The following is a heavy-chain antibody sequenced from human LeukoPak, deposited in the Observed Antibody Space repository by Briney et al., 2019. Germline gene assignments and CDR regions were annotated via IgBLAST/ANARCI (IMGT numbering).Heavy chain of an antibody. Sequence: AASVKVSCKASGYTFISYYMHWVRQAPGQGLEWMGIINPSGGSTSYAQKFQGRVTMTRDTSTSTVYMELSSLRSEDTAVYYCAREYCGGDCREFLLGYFDLWGRGTLVTVSS. CDR1: GYTFISYY. J-gene: IGHJ2*01. CDR2: INPSGGST. CDR3: AREYCGGDCREFLLGYFDL. D-gene: IGHD2-21*02. V-gene: IGHV1-46*01.